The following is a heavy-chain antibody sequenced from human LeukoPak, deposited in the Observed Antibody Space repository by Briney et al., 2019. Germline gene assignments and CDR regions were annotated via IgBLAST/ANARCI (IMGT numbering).Heavy chain of an antibody. Sequence: SETLSLTCIVSGGSISSYYWSWIRQPPGKGLEWIGYIYYSGSTNYNPSLKSRVTISVDTSKNQFSLKLSSVTAADTAVYYCARVGCSSTSCSEDYWGQGTLVTVSS. CDR1: GGSISSYY. CDR2: IYYSGST. CDR3: ARVGCSSTSCSEDY. J-gene: IGHJ4*02. D-gene: IGHD2-2*01. V-gene: IGHV4-59*01.